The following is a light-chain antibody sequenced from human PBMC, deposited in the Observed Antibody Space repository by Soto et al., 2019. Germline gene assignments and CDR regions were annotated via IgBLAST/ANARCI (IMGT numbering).Light chain of an antibody. CDR2: EVS. Sequence: QSALTQPASVSGSPGQSITISCTGTSIDVDTYKYVSWYQQHPGKAPKLMIYEVSYRPSGVSDRFSGSKSGNTASLTISGLQAEDEADYYCCSYAGSTTRVQFGGGTKLTVL. CDR3: CSYAGSTTRVQ. J-gene: IGLJ2*01. CDR1: SIDVDTYKY. V-gene: IGLV2-14*01.